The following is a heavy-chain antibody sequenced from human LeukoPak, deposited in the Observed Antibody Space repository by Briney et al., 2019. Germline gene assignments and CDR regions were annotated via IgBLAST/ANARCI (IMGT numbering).Heavy chain of an antibody. D-gene: IGHD3-22*01. CDR2: IRYDGSNK. V-gene: IGHV3-30*02. CDR3: AKDTRTYYYDSSGYGDAFDI. J-gene: IGHJ3*02. Sequence: PGGSLSLSCAASGFTFSSYGMHWVRQAPGKGLEWVAFIRYDGSNKYYADSVKGRFTISRDNSKNTLYPQMNSLRAEDTAVYYCAKDTRTYYYDSSGYGDAFDIWGQGTMVTVSS. CDR1: GFTFSSYG.